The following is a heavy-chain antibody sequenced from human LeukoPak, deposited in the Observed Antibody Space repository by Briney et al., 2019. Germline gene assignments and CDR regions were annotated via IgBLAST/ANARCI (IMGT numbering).Heavy chain of an antibody. CDR2: ISWNSDSI. D-gene: IGHD1-26*01. CDR3: AKGTGRYWTFFDY. Sequence: GGSLRLSCAASGFTFDDYAMHWVRQAPGKGLEWVSGISWNSDSIDYADSVKGRFTISRDNAKNSLYLQMNSLRPEDTAFYYCAKGTGRYWTFFDYWGQGTLVTVSS. V-gene: IGHV3-9*01. J-gene: IGHJ4*02. CDR1: GFTFDDYA.